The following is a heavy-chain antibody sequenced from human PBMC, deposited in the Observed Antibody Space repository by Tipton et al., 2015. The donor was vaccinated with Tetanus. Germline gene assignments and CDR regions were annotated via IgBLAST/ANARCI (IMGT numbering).Heavy chain of an antibody. V-gene: IGHV5-51*01. D-gene: IGHD2-8*01. CDR2: IYPGDSDT. CDR1: GYIFNNYW. J-gene: IGHJ4*02. CDR3: AGAHCADGVCNFDF. Sequence: QLVQSGGEVKKPGESLKISCKGSGYIFNNYWIGWVRQKPAKGLEWMGIIYPGDSDTRYSTSFQGQVTISVDKSINTAYLQWSGLKASYTSMFYCAGAHCADGVCNFDFWGQGALVTVAS.